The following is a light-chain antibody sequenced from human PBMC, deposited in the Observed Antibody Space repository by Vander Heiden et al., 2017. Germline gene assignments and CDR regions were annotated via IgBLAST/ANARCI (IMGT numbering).Light chain of an antibody. Sequence: SLPTHPHSVCEAPCQRVTISCSGSSSNIGNNAVNWYQQLPGKAPQLLIYYDDLLPSGVSDRFSGSKSGTSASLGISGLQSEDEGDYYCAVWDDSLNSWVFGGGTKLTVL. CDR3: AVWDDSLNSWV. CDR1: SSNIGNNA. J-gene: IGLJ3*02. CDR2: YDD. V-gene: IGLV1-36*01.